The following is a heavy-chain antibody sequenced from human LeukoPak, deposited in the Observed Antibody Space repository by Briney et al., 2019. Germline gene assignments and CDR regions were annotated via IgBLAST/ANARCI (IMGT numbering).Heavy chain of an antibody. CDR2: ISVYNGNT. Sequence: ASVKVSCKASGYTFTNYGISWVRQAPGQGLGWMGWISVYNGNTNYAQRLQGRVTMTTDTSTSTAYMELRSLRSDDTAVYYCARPRRCSSTTCTDAFDIWGQGTMVTVSS. CDR1: GYTFTNYG. V-gene: IGHV1-18*01. D-gene: IGHD2-2*01. CDR3: ARPRRCSSTTCTDAFDI. J-gene: IGHJ3*02.